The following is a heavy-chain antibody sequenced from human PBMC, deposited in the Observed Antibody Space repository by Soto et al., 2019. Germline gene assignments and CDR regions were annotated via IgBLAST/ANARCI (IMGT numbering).Heavy chain of an antibody. V-gene: IGHV1-69*01. J-gene: IGHJ6*02. D-gene: IGHD5-12*01. CDR2: IIPIFGTA. Sequence: QVQLVQSGAEVKKPGSSVKVSCKASGGTFSSYAISWVRQAPGQGLEWMGGIIPIFGTANYAQKFQGRVTITADESTSTAYMELSSLRSEDTAVYYCARDLGYSGYDPHGGYYYYGMDVWGQGTTVTVSS. CDR3: ARDLGYSGYDPHGGYYYYGMDV. CDR1: GGTFSSYA.